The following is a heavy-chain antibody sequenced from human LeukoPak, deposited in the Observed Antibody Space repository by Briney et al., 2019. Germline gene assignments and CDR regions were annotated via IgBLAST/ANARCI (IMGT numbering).Heavy chain of an antibody. D-gene: IGHD6-19*01. CDR1: GGSFSGYY. J-gene: IGHJ3*02. Sequence: SETLSLTCAVYGGSFSGYYWSWIRQPPGKGLEWIGEINHSGSTNYNPSLKSRVTISVDTSKNQFSLKLSSVTAADTAVYYCARTPVTPWLVRRDAFDIWGQGTMVTVSS. CDR3: ARTPVTPWLVRRDAFDI. CDR2: INHSGST. V-gene: IGHV4-34*01.